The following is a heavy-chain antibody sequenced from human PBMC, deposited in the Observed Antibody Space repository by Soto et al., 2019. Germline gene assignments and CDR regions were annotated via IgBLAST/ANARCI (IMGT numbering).Heavy chain of an antibody. V-gene: IGHV1-69*10. J-gene: IGHJ3*02. CDR3: ARAEGGPPYDSSGYYYAFDI. Sequence: ASVKVSCKASGGTFSSYAISWVRQAPGQGLEWMGGIIPILGIANYAQKFQGRVTITADKSTSTAYMELSSLRSEDTAVYYCARAEGGPPYDSSGYYYAFDIWGQGTMVTVSS. CDR2: IIPILGIA. CDR1: GGTFSSYA. D-gene: IGHD3-22*01.